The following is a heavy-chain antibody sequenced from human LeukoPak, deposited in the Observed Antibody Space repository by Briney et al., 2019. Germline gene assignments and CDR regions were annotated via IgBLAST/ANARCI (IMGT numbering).Heavy chain of an antibody. CDR1: GYSFTTYW. V-gene: IGHV5-51*01. Sequence: GESLKISCKASGYSFTTYWIGWVRQMPGTGLEWVGAIYPDDSDTRYNPSFQGQVAISADRSIRTAYLQWNTLKTSDTAMYYCVRQRGASGTINHFDPWGQGTLVTVSS. CDR2: IYPDDSDT. D-gene: IGHD3-10*01. CDR3: VRQRGASGTINHFDP. J-gene: IGHJ5*02.